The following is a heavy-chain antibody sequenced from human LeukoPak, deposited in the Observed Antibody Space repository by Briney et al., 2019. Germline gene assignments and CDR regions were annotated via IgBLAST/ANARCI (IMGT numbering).Heavy chain of an antibody. Sequence: AGGSLRLSCAASGFTFSSYEMNWVRQAPGKGLEWVSYISSSGSTIYYADSVKGRFTISRGNAKNSLYLQMNSLRAEDTAVYYCARDDYGDFDYWGQGTLVTVSS. J-gene: IGHJ4*02. CDR2: ISSSGSTI. CDR3: ARDDYGDFDY. D-gene: IGHD4-17*01. CDR1: GFTFSSYE. V-gene: IGHV3-48*03.